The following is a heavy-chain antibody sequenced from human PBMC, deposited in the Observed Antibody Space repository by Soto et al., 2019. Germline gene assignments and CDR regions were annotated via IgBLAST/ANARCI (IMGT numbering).Heavy chain of an antibody. CDR2: ITSNSDHI. CDR1: GFMFSAYT. D-gene: IGHD3-10*01. J-gene: IGHJ5*02. V-gene: IGHV3-21*01. CDR3: ATPYYYNR. Sequence: GGSLRLSCAASGFMFSAYTMSWVRQAPGKGLEWLSSITSNSDHIDYADSVRGRFTVSRDNARKSLYLQMDSLGAEDTGVYYCATPYYYNRWGPGTLVTVSS.